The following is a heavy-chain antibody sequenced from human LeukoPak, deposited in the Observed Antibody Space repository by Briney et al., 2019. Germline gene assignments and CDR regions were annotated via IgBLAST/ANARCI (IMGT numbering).Heavy chain of an antibody. Sequence: ASVKVSCKASGYTFTGYYMHWVRQAPGQGLEWMGWINPNSGGTNYAQKFQGRVTMTRDTSISTAYMELSRLRPDDTAVYYCARGRDLDIVATRSFDPWGQGTLVTVSS. V-gene: IGHV1-2*02. CDR3: ARGRDLDIVATRSFDP. CDR1: GYTFTGYY. J-gene: IGHJ5*02. D-gene: IGHD5-12*01. CDR2: INPNSGGT.